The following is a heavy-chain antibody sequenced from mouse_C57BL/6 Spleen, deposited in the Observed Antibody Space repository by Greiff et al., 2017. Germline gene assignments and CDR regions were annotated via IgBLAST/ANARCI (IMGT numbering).Heavy chain of an antibody. CDR2: INPNYGTT. J-gene: IGHJ3*01. Sequence: EVQLQQSGPELVKPGASVKISCKASGYSFTDYNMNWVKQSNGKSLEWIGVINPNYGTTSYNQKFKGKATLTVDQSSSTACMQLNSLTSEDSAVYYCARSSIYDGYTLFAYWGQGTLVTVSA. D-gene: IGHD2-3*01. CDR3: ARSSIYDGYTLFAY. CDR1: GYSFTDYN. V-gene: IGHV1-39*01.